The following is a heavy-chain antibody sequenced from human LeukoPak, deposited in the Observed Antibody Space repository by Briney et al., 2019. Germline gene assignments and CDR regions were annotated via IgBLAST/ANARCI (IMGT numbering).Heavy chain of an antibody. CDR2: ISGVGSSM. CDR1: GFTFSSYE. V-gene: IGHV3-48*03. Sequence: GGSLRLSCAASGFTFSSYEMHWVRQAPGKGLEWVSYISGVGSSMDYADSVKGRFIISRDNAKNSLFLYMDSLRAEDTAVYYCARSPYGPDVWGKGTTVTVSS. CDR3: ARSPYGPDV. J-gene: IGHJ6*04.